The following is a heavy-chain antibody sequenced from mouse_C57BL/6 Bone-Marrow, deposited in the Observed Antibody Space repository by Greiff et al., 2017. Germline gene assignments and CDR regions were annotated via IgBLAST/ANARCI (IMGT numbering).Heavy chain of an antibody. D-gene: IGHD2-1*01. J-gene: IGHJ2*01. V-gene: IGHV1-69*01. CDR1: GYTFTSYW. CDR3: ARSGGNYVFDY. CDR2: IDPSDSYT. Sequence: QVQLQQSGAELVMPGASVKLSCKASGYTFTSYWMHWVKQRPGQGLEWIGEIDPSDSYTNYNQKFKGKSTLTVDKSSSTAYMQLSSLTSEDSAVYYCARSGGNYVFDYWGQGATLTVSS.